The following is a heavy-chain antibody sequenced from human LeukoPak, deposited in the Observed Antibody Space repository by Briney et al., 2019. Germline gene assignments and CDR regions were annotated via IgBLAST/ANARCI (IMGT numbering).Heavy chain of an antibody. D-gene: IGHD2-21*02. CDR1: GGSISSGGYS. J-gene: IGHJ3*02. CDR3: ARGGRGDCGGDCYDWYDM. Sequence: MASETLSLTCAVSGGSISSGGYSWSWIRLPPGKGLEWIGYIYHSGTTYYNPSLKSRVTISVDLSKNQFSLKLGSVTAADTAVYYCARGGRGDCGGDCYDWYDMWGQGTMVTVSS. CDR2: IYHSGTT. V-gene: IGHV4-30-2*01.